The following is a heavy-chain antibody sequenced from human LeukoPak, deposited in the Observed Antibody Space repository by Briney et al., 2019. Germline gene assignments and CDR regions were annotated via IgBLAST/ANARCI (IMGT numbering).Heavy chain of an antibody. CDR2: IKSKTDGGTT. Sequence: GGSLRLSCAASGFTFSNAWMSWVRQAPGKGLEWVGRIKSKTDGGTTDYGAPVKGRFVISRDDSKNTLYLQMNGLKIEDTAVYYCITDPGEWEPIWGQGTMVTVSS. D-gene: IGHD1-26*01. CDR1: GFTFSNAW. V-gene: IGHV3-15*01. CDR3: ITDPGEWEPI. J-gene: IGHJ3*02.